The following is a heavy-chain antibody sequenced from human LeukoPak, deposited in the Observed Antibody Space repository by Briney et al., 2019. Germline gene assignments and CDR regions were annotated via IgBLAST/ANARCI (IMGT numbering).Heavy chain of an antibody. J-gene: IGHJ4*02. CDR3: AKQLGYCSDGSCYFPY. V-gene: IGHV3-23*01. Sequence: GGSLRLSCAASGFTFSSYAVTWVRQAPGKGLEWVSAISAGGGTYYADSVKGRFTISRDNSKNTLYLQMNSLRAEDTAVYYCAKQLGYCSDGSCYFPYWGQGTLVTVSS. CDR2: ISAGGGT. D-gene: IGHD2-15*01. CDR1: GFTFSSYA.